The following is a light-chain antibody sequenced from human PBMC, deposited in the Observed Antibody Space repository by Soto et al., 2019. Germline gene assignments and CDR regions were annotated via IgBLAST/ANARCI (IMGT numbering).Light chain of an antibody. CDR3: ATWDDSLNGPNFV. CDR1: SSDIGSNN. CDR2: SNN. Sequence: QSVLTQPPSASGTPGQRVTISCSGRSSDIGSNNVNWYQHLPGTAPKLLIYSNNQRPSGVPERFSGSKSGTSASLAISGLQSEDEAAYYCATWDDSLNGPNFVFGTGTKLTVL. V-gene: IGLV1-44*01. J-gene: IGLJ1*01.